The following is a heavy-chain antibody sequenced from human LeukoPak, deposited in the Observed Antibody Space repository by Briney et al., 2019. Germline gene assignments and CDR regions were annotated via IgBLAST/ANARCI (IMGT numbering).Heavy chain of an antibody. CDR1: GYTFTSYY. D-gene: IGHD6-13*01. CDR3: ASAPRYSSSWPNNWFDP. V-gene: IGHV1-46*01. Sequence: GASVKVSCKASGYTFTSYYMHWVRQAPGQGLEWMGIINPSGGSTSYAQKFQGRVTMTRDTSTSTVYMELSSLRSEDTAVYFCASAPRYSSSWPNNWFDPWGQGTLVTVSS. CDR2: INPSGGST. J-gene: IGHJ5*02.